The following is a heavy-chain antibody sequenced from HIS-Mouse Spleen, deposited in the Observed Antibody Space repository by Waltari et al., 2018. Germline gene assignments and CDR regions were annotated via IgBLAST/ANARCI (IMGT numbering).Heavy chain of an antibody. CDR3: AREIPYSSSWYDWYFDL. V-gene: IGHV4-39*07. Sequence: QLQLQESGPGLVKPSETLSLTCTVSGGSISSSSYYWGWFRQPPGKGLEWIGSVYYSGSTYYNPSLKRRVTRSVDTSKNQFSLRLSSVTAADTAVYYCAREIPYSSSWYDWYFDLWGRGTLVTVSS. D-gene: IGHD6-13*01. CDR1: GGSISSSSYY. J-gene: IGHJ2*01. CDR2: VYYSGST.